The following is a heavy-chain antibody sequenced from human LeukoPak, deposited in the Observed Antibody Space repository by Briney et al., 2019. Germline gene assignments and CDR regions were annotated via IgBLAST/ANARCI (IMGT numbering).Heavy chain of an antibody. CDR2: ISGSGDGT. Sequence: PGGSLRLSCADSGFTFSTYAMSWVRQAPGKGLEWVSTISGSGDGTYYADSLKGRFTVSRDNSKNTLYLQMNSLRAEDTAVYYCAKLFECNTWYVDYWGQGTLVTVSS. V-gene: IGHV3-23*01. CDR1: GFTFSTYA. D-gene: IGHD3-10*02. CDR3: AKLFECNTWYVDY. J-gene: IGHJ4*02.